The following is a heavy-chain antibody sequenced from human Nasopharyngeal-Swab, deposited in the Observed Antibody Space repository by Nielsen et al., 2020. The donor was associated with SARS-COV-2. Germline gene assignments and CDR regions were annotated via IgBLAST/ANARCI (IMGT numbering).Heavy chain of an antibody. CDR3: ARVDYSDSSELFAY. CDR1: GFAVSNNY. V-gene: IGHV3-66*01. D-gene: IGHD3-22*01. J-gene: IGHJ4*02. CDR2: IYSGGST. Sequence: GESLKISCAASGFAVSNNYLIWVRQAPGKGLEWVSVIYSGGSTYYADSVKGRFTISRDNSMNTVFLQMNDLRGEDTAVYYCARVDYSDSSELFAYWGQGTLVTVSS.